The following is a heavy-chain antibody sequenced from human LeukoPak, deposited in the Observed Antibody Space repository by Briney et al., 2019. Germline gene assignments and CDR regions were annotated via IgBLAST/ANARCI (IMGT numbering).Heavy chain of an antibody. J-gene: IGHJ4*02. CDR1: GGSISSGDYY. CDR3: ARVVVRGLSQPLDY. D-gene: IGHD3-10*01. Sequence: SETLSLTCTVSGGSISSGDYYWSWIRQPPGKGLEWIGYIYYSGSTYYNPSLKSRVTISVDTSKNQFSLKLSSVTAADTAVYYCARVVVRGLSQPLDYWGQGTLVTVSS. V-gene: IGHV4-30-4*01. CDR2: IYYSGST.